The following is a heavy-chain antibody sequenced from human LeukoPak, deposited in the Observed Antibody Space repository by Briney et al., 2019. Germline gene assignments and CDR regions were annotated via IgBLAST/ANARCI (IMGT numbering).Heavy chain of an antibody. Sequence: SETLSLTCTVSGGSISYYYWSWIRQPPGKGLEWIGYIYYSGSTNYNSSFKSRVTISIDTSKNQFSLRLSSVTAADTAVYYCARSFRIFGYYYGSGSPNDAFDIWGQGTMVTVSS. V-gene: IGHV4-59*01. D-gene: IGHD3-10*01. CDR2: IYYSGST. CDR1: GGSISYYY. CDR3: ARSFRIFGYYYGSGSPNDAFDI. J-gene: IGHJ3*02.